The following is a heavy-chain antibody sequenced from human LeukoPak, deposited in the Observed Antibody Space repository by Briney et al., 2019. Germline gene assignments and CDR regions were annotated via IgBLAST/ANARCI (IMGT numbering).Heavy chain of an antibody. CDR1: GYGFSDVY. V-gene: IGHV1-2*02. J-gene: IGHJ5*02. Sequence: GASVKVSCKASGYGFSDVYFNWVRQAPGQGLEWMGWINPHSGATNYAQRFHGRVSMDASFDTAYMELSRLTSDDTAVYYCATSSTVTHTRDPWGQGTLVTVSS. CDR2: INPHSGAT. D-gene: IGHD4-11*01. CDR3: ATSSTVTHTRDP.